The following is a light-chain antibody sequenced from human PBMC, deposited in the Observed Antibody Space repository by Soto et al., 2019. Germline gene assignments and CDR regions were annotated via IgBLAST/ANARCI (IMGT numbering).Light chain of an antibody. J-gene: IGKJ5*01. V-gene: IGKV1-12*01. CDR1: QDLSNW. CDR3: QQAHSVPIT. CDR2: AAS. Sequence: DIQMTQSPSSVSASVGDRVTITCRASQDLSNWLAWYQQKPGKAPKLLIYAASSLQSGVPSRFSGSRSGTDFTLTSISLQPEDFATYLCQQAHSVPITFGQGTRLESK.